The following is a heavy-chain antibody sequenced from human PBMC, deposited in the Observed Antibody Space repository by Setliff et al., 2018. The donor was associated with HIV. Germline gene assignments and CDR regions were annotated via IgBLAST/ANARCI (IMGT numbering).Heavy chain of an antibody. J-gene: IGHJ6*03. CDR2: INHSGST. D-gene: IGHD2-15*01. CDR1: GGSFSGYY. CDR3: ARVRPSPGCSGGSCFPKYYYHYMDV. Sequence: KTSETLSLTCAVYGGSFSGYYWSWIRQPPGKGLEWSGEINHSGSTTYNPSLKSRVTISVDTSKNQFSLKLSSVTAADTAVYYCARVRPSPGCSGGSCFPKYYYHYMDVWGKGTTVTVS. V-gene: IGHV4-34*01.